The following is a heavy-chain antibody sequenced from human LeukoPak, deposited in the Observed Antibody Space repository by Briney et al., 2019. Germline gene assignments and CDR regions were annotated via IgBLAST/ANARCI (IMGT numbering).Heavy chain of an antibody. CDR3: ARTQNDYGDYGSY. CDR1: GFTFSSYS. V-gene: IGHV3-48*04. J-gene: IGHJ4*02. CDR2: ISSSGSTI. D-gene: IGHD4-17*01. Sequence: PGGSLRLSCAASGFTFSSYSMNWVRQAPRKGLEWVSYISSSGSTIYYADSVKGRFTISRDNAKNSLYLQMNSLRAEDTAVYYCARTQNDYGDYGSYWGQGTLVTVSS.